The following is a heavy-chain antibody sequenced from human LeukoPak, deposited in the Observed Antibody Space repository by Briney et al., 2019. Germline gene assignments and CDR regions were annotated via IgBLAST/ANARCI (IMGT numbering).Heavy chain of an antibody. CDR1: GFTFSGFW. J-gene: IGHJ4*02. V-gene: IGHV3-7*03. D-gene: IGHD3-3*01. CDR3: ARDSSNYDFWPGQWD. CDR2: INSDGSEG. Sequence: SGGSLRLSCAVSGFTFSGFWMSWSRQAPGKGLEWVASINSDGSEGYYADVVKGRFTISRDNAKNSLYLQINSLRAEDTAVYYCARDSSNYDFWPGQWDWGQGTLVTVSS.